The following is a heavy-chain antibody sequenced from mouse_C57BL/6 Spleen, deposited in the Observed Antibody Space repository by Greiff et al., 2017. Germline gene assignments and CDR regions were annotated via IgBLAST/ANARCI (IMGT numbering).Heavy chain of an antibody. D-gene: IGHD2-4*01. V-gene: IGHV1-53*01. CDR3: ASAEIYYDYGGYLDY. J-gene: IGHJ2*01. Sequence: QVQLQQSGPELVKPGASVKLSCKASGYTFTSYWMHWVKQRPGQGLEWIGNINPSNGGTNYNEKFKSKATLTVDKSSSTAYMQLSSLTSEDSAVYYCASAEIYYDYGGYLDYWGQGTTLTVSS. CDR1: GYTFTSYW. CDR2: INPSNGGT.